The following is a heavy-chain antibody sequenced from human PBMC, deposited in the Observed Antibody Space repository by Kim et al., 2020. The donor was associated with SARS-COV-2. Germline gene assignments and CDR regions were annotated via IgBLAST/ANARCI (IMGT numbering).Heavy chain of an antibody. D-gene: IGHD3-16*02. CDR3: ARVGYDYVWGSYRDYYYYYGMDV. Sequence: GGSLRLSCAASGFTFSDYYMSWIRQAPGKGLEWVSYSSSSSSYTNYADSVKGRFTISRDNAKNSLYLQMNSLRAEDTAVYDCARVGYDYVWGSYRDYYYYYGMDVWGQGTTVTVSS. CDR1: GFTFSDYY. V-gene: IGHV3-11*05. CDR2: SSSSSSYT. J-gene: IGHJ6*02.